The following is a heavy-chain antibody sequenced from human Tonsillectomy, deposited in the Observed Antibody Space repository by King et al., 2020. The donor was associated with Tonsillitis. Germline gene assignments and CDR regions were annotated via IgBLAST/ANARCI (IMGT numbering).Heavy chain of an antibody. CDR2: ISSSTSYT. D-gene: IGHD1-26*01. Sequence: VQLVESGGGLVKPGGSLRLSCAASGFSFSAYYMSWVRQAPGKGLEWVSYISSSTSYTNYADSVRGRFTISRDNAKNSLYLQMNSLRAEDTAVYYCARYSGIYPPDYYFDYWGQGPLVTVSS. CDR1: GFSFSAYY. V-gene: IGHV3-11*06. CDR3: ARYSGIYPPDYYFDY. J-gene: IGHJ4*02.